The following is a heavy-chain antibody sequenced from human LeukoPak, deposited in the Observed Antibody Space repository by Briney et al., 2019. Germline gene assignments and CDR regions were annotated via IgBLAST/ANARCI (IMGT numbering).Heavy chain of an antibody. J-gene: IGHJ4*02. V-gene: IGHV1-2*02. CDR3: ARADSSGYLTDY. CDR2: INPNGGVT. Sequence: ASVKVSCKASGYTFTGYYMHWVRQAPGQGLEWMGWINPNGGVTNYAQKFQGRVTMTRDTSSSTAYMELSGLKSDDTAVYHCARADSSGYLTDYWGRGTLVTVSS. CDR1: GYTFTGYY. D-gene: IGHD3-22*01.